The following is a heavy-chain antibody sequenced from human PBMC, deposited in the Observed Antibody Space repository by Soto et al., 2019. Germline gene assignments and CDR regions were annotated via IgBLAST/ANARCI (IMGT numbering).Heavy chain of an antibody. Sequence: QVQLVQSGAEVKKPGASVKVSCTTSGYTFTLFGITWVRQAPGQGLEWMGRISPYNGDTKYAEKLEGRVTWTTDTSTDTAYMELTSLTSDDTAEYYCARGGQYRYFDYWGQGTLVTVSS. CDR3: ARGGQYRYFDY. CDR1: GYTFTLFG. V-gene: IGHV1-18*01. CDR2: ISPYNGDT. J-gene: IGHJ4*02. D-gene: IGHD2-2*02.